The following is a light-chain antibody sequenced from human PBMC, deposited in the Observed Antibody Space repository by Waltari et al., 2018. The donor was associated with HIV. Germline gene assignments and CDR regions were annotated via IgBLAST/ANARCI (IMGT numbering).Light chain of an antibody. Sequence: NFMLTQPHSVSESPGKTVTISCTGSSGSIASNYVQWYQQPPGSAPPTVIYEDNQRPSGVPDRFSGSIDSSSNSASLTISGLKTEDEADYYWQSYDSSNHWVFGGGTKLTVL. J-gene: IGLJ3*02. CDR3: QSYDSSNHWV. CDR2: EDN. CDR1: SGSIASNY. V-gene: IGLV6-57*02.